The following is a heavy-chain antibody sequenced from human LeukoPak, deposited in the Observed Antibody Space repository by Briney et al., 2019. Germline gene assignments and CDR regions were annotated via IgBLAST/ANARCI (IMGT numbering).Heavy chain of an antibody. J-gene: IGHJ4*02. Sequence: PGGSLRLSCAASGFTFSSYWMSWVRQAPGKGLEWVANIKQDGSEKYYVDSVKGRFTISRDNAKNSLYLQMNSLRAEDTAVYYCARVGFSYRGGYYDFWSGFDYWGQGTLVTVSS. CDR2: IKQDGSEK. CDR3: ARVGFSYRGGYYDFWSGFDY. V-gene: IGHV3-7*01. CDR1: GFTFSSYW. D-gene: IGHD3-3*01.